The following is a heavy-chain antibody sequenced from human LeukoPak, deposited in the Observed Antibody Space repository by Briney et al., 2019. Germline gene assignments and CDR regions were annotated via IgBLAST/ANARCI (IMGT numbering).Heavy chain of an antibody. CDR3: AKGEYYYDSSGTPVDY. V-gene: IGHV3-23*01. J-gene: IGHJ4*02. CDR1: GFTFSSYA. Sequence: GGSLRLSCAASGFTFSSYAMSWVRQAPGKGLEWVSAISGSGGSTYYADSVKGRFTISRDNSKNTLYLQMNSLRAEDTAVYYCAKGEYYYDSSGTPVDYWGQGTLVTVSS. CDR2: ISGSGGST. D-gene: IGHD3-22*01.